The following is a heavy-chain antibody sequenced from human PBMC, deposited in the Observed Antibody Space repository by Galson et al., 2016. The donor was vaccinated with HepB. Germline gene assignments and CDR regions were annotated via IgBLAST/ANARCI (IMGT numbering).Heavy chain of an antibody. CDR2: IDWDEDK. CDR1: GFSLSTSGMC. Sequence: PALVKPTQTLTLTCTFSGFSLSTSGMCVSWIRQPPGKALEWLALIDWDEDKYYSTSLKTRLTISKDTSKDQVVLTMTNMDPVDLATYYCARMKNYYYGMDVGGQGTTVTVSS. CDR3: ARMKNYYYGMDV. V-gene: IGHV2-70*01. J-gene: IGHJ6*02.